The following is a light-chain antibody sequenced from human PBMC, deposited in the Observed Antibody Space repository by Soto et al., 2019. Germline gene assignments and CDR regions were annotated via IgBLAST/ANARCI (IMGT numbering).Light chain of an antibody. CDR2: DVS. CDR3: QQYDSYSWT. Sequence: DIRMTQSPSTLSASVGERVTITCRASQSVSNWLAWYQQKPGKAPNLLIYDVSSLESGVPSRFSGSGSGTEVILTISSLQPDDFATYYCQQYDSYSWTFGQGTKVEIK. V-gene: IGKV1-5*01. J-gene: IGKJ1*01. CDR1: QSVSNW.